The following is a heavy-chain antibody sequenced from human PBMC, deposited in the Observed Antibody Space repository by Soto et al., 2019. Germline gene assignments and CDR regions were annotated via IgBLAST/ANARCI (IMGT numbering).Heavy chain of an antibody. Sequence: SETLSLTCTGSGGSISSGDYSCSWVRQSPGKGLEWIGHIYNSGITYYNPSLKSRVVISIDTSRNQFSLRLNSLTAADRAVYFCARGVTVFGLVSRFWFDPWGQGTVVTVSS. D-gene: IGHD3-3*01. CDR1: GGSISSGDYS. CDR2: IYNSGIT. CDR3: ARGVTVFGLVSRFWFDP. V-gene: IGHV4-30-4*01. J-gene: IGHJ5*02.